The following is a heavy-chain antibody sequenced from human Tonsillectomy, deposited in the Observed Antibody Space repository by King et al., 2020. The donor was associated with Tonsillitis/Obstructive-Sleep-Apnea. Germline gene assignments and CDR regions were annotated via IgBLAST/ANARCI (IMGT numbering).Heavy chain of an antibody. Sequence: QVQLQQWGAGLLKPSETLSLTCAVYGGSFSGYYWSWIRQPPGKGLEWIGEINHSGSTNYNPSLKSRVTISVDTSKNQFSLKLSSVTAADTAVYYCARDAELEGRYHYYYMDVWGQGTTVTVSS. CDR1: GGSFSGYY. V-gene: IGHV4-34*01. J-gene: IGHJ6*03. D-gene: IGHD1-1*01. CDR2: INHSGST. CDR3: ARDAELEGRYHYYYMDV.